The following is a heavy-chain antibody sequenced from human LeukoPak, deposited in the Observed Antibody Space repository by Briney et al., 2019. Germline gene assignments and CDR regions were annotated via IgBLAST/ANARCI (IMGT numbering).Heavy chain of an antibody. CDR1: GGSISSSSYY. V-gene: IGHV4-39*07. CDR3: ARSDLTRAYYYYYMDV. D-gene: IGHD4/OR15-4a*01. J-gene: IGHJ6*03. Sequence: SETLSLTCTVSGGSISSSSYYWGWIRQPPGKGLEWIGSIYYSGSTNYNPSLKSRVTMSVDTSKNQFSLKLSSVTAADTAVYYCARSDLTRAYYYYYMDVWGKGTTVTVSS. CDR2: IYYSGST.